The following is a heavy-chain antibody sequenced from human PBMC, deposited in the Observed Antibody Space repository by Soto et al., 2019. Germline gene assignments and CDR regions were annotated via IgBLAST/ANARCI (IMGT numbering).Heavy chain of an antibody. CDR2: IKQDGSEK. V-gene: IGHV3-7*01. CDR3: ARVYYDYIWGSYPLVY. Sequence: GALRRSCAASGFTFSIHWMSWVRQAPGKGLEWLASIKQDGSEKHYVDSVKGRFTISRDNAKNSLYLQMNSLRVEDTAVYYCARVYYDYIWGSYPLVYWGQGTLVTVSS. J-gene: IGHJ4*02. D-gene: IGHD3-16*02. CDR1: GFTFSIHW.